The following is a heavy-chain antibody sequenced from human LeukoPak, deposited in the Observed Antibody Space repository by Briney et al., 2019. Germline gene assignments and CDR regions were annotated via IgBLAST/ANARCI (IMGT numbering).Heavy chain of an antibody. CDR2: ISWNSGSI. V-gene: IGHV3-9*01. D-gene: IGHD3-10*01. CDR1: GFTFDDYA. Sequence: GGSLRLSCAASGFTFDDYAMHWVRQAPGKGLEWVSGISWNSGSIGYADSVKGRFTISRDNAKNSLYLQMNGLRAEDTALYYCAKDYYGSEYYYYMDVWGKGTTVTVSS. J-gene: IGHJ6*03. CDR3: AKDYYGSEYYYYMDV.